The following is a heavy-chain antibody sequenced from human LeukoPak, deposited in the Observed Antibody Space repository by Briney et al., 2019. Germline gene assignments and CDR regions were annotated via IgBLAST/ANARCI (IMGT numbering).Heavy chain of an antibody. D-gene: IGHD4-17*01. CDR2: ITGGHYAT. CDR3: TKDPNGDYIGAFDP. J-gene: IGHJ5*02. Sequence: GGSLRLSCAASGFTFSSYAMSWVRQAPGKGLEWVSSITGGHYATYNTDSVKGRFTISRDNAKNTLYLQMNSLRADDTAIYYCTKDPNGDYIGAFDPWGQGTLVTVSS. V-gene: IGHV3-23*01. CDR1: GFTFSSYA.